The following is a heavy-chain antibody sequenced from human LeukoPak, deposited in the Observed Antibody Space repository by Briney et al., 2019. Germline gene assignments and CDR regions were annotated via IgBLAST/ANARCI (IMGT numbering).Heavy chain of an antibody. D-gene: IGHD4-17*01. CDR3: ARGKYGEWFFDY. CDR1: GYTLISYY. J-gene: IGHJ4*02. Sequence: ASVKVSCKASGYTLISYYMYWVRQAPGPGLEWMGFINPSAGNTAYAQKFQGRVTMSRDTSTSTVYMDLTSLRSDDTAVYYCARGKYGEWFFDYWGQGPLVTVSS. V-gene: IGHV1-46*01. CDR2: INPSAGNT.